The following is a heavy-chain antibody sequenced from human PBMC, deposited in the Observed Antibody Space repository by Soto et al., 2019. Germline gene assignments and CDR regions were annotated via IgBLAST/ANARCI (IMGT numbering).Heavy chain of an antibody. V-gene: IGHV3-7*01. D-gene: IGHD6-6*01. CDR1: GFTFSSYW. CDR2: IKQDGSEK. Sequence: GGSLRLSCAASGFTFSSYWMSWVRQAPGKGLEWVANIKQDGSEKYYVDSVKGRFTISRDNAKNSLYLQMNSLRAEDTAVYYCASGSIAASHWFDPLGQGNLVTVSS. J-gene: IGHJ5*02. CDR3: ASGSIAASHWFDP.